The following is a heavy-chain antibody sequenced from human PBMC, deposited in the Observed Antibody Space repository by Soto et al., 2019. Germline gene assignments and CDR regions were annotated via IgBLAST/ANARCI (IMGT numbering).Heavy chain of an antibody. Sequence: SETLSLTCAVYGGSFSGYYWSWIRQPPGKGLEWIGEINHSGSTNYNPSLKSRVTISVDTSKNQFSLKLSSVTAADTAVYYCARGYSSSSGFDYWGQGTLVTVSS. V-gene: IGHV4-34*01. CDR3: ARGYSSSSGFDY. CDR2: INHSGST. D-gene: IGHD6-6*01. CDR1: GGSFSGYY. J-gene: IGHJ4*02.